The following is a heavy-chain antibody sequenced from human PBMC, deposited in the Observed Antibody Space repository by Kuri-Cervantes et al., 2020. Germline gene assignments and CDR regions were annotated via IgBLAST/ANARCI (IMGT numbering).Heavy chain of an antibody. CDR1: GGSFSAYY. J-gene: IGHJ4*02. CDR3: ARTEAGGGTAEFDY. CDR2: IDHSGST. D-gene: IGHD1/OR15-1a*01. V-gene: IGHV4-34*01. Sequence: SETLSLTCAVYGGSFSAYYWSWIRQPPGKGLEWIGEIDHSGSTNYNPSLKSRFTISVDTSKNQFSLKLTSVTAADTAVYYCARTEAGGGTAEFDYWGQGTLVTFSS.